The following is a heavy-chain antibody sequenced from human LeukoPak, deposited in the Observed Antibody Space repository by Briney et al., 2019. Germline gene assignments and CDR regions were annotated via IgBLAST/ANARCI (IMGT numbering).Heavy chain of an antibody. CDR2: FDPEDGET. V-gene: IGHV1-24*01. CDR1: GYTFTSYD. D-gene: IGHD6-6*01. Sequence: ASVKVSCKASGYTFTSYDINWVRQAPGKGLEWMGGFDPEDGETIYAQKFQGRVTMTEDTSTDTAYMELSSLRSEDTAVYYCATRAYSSSSGAFDIWGQGTMVTVSS. J-gene: IGHJ3*02. CDR3: ATRAYSSSSGAFDI.